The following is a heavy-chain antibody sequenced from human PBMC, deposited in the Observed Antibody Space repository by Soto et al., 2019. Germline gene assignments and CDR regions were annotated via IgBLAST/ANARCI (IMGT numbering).Heavy chain of an antibody. D-gene: IGHD3-16*02. CDR1: GSTFTSSV. Sequence: GGSLRLSCAASGSTFTSSVMAWVRRPPGRGLEWISSLGLIPRHTFYADSVKGRFTISRDNSRTTLYLQMTGLTFDDTAVYYCAAYADGPYRPPYDYWGQGTQVTVSS. CDR3: AAYADGPYRPPYDY. CDR2: LGLIPRHT. V-gene: IGHV3-23*01. J-gene: IGHJ4*02.